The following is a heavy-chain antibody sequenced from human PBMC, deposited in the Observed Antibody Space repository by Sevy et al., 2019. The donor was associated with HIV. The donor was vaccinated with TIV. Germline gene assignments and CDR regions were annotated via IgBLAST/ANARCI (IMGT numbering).Heavy chain of an antibody. CDR1: GFSFSRYG. CDR3: AKGGCSGGICYSDV. V-gene: IGHV3-30*18. Sequence: GGSLRLSCAASGFSFSRYGLHWVRQAPGKGLEWLAIISYDGSNKYHADSVKGRFTISRDNSKNTLYLQMNSPRAEDTAVYYCAKGGCSGGICYSDVWGQGTTVTVSS. J-gene: IGHJ6*02. D-gene: IGHD2-15*01. CDR2: ISYDGSNK.